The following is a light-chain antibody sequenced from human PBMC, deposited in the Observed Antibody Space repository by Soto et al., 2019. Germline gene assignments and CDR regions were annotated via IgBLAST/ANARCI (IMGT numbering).Light chain of an antibody. CDR1: SSDVGGYNY. V-gene: IGLV2-14*01. Sequence: QSVLTQPASVSGSPGQSIAISCTGTSSDVGGYNYVSWYQQHPGKAPKLMIHEVSNRPSGISDRFSGSKSGNTASLTISGLQADDEADYYCCSHTSNSPRVFGTGSKLTVL. CDR2: EVS. CDR3: CSHTSNSPRV. J-gene: IGLJ1*01.